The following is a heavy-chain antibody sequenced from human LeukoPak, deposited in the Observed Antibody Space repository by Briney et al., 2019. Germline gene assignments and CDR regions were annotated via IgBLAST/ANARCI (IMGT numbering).Heavy chain of an antibody. CDR1: GYTFTSYD. CDR3: AKPVPGLYLYYFDY. CDR2: MNPNSGNT. D-gene: IGHD6-19*01. Sequence: ASVKVSRKASGYTFTSYDINWVRQATGQGLEWMGWMNPNSGNTGYAQKFQGRVTMTRNTSISTAYMELSSLRTEDTAVYYCAKPVPGLYLYYFDYWGQGTLVTVSS. J-gene: IGHJ4*02. V-gene: IGHV1-8*01.